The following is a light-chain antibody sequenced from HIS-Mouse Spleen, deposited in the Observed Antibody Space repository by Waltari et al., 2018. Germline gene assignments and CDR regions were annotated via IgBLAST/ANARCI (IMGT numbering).Light chain of an antibody. CDR3: QVWDSSSDHPYV. CDR2: DDS. V-gene: IGLV3-21*03. J-gene: IGLJ1*01. CDR1: TLGSKS. Sequence: SYVLTQPPSVSVAPGKTARITCGGNTLGSKSLQWYQQKPGQAPVLVVYDDSDRPSGIPERFSGSNSGNTATLTISRVEAGDEADYYCQVWDSSSDHPYVFGTGTKVTVL.